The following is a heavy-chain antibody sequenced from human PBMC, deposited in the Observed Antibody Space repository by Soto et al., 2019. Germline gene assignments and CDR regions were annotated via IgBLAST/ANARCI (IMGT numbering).Heavy chain of an antibody. J-gene: IGHJ4*02. CDR2: ISGSGGST. Sequence: HPGGSLRLSCAASGFTLRSYGMHWVRQAPGKGLEWVSAISGSGGSTYYADSVKGRFTISRDNSKNTLYLQMNSLRAEDTAVYYCAKGEGLGVVAAYYFDYWGQGTLVTVSS. V-gene: IGHV3-23*01. CDR1: GFTLRSYG. CDR3: AKGEGLGVVAAYYFDY. D-gene: IGHD2-15*01.